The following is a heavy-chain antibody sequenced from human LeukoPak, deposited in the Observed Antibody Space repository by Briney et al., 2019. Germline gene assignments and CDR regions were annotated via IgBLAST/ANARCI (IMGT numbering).Heavy chain of an antibody. V-gene: IGHV3-21*01. Sequence: GGSLRLSCAASGFTLSSYWMSWVRQAPGKGLEWVSSIISSSSYINYADSVKGRFTISRDNAKNSLYLQMNSLRAEDTAVYYCARDYYDSSGYTLRANWGQGTLVTVSS. D-gene: IGHD3-22*01. CDR3: ARDYYDSSGYTLRAN. CDR2: IISSSSYI. CDR1: GFTLSSYW. J-gene: IGHJ4*02.